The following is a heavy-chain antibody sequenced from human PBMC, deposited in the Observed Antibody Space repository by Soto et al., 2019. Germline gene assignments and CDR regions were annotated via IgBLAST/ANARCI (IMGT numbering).Heavy chain of an antibody. Sequence: QVHLVESGGGLVKPGGSLRLSCAASGITFSDCYMNWIRQAPGKGLVWVSYMSSSGNNINYAGSVRGRFTVSRDKAKNSLYLQMTTLRAAATAIYYCARVRFGQWGYAMDVWGQGTTVTVSS. J-gene: IGHJ6*02. D-gene: IGHD3-10*01. CDR2: MSSSGNNI. V-gene: IGHV3-11*01. CDR3: ARVRFGQWGYAMDV. CDR1: GITFSDCY.